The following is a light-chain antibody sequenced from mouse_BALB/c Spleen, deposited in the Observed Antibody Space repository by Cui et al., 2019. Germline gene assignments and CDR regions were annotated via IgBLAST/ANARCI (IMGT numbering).Light chain of an antibody. CDR3: QHFWGTPLT. Sequence: DIQMTQSPASLSVSVGETVTITCRASENIYSNLAWYQQKQGKSPQLRVYAATKLGDGVPSRFSGSGSGTQYFLKINSLQSEDFGSYYCQHFWGTPLTFGAGTKLELK. CDR1: ENIYSN. CDR2: AAT. J-gene: IGKJ5*01. V-gene: IGKV12-46*01.